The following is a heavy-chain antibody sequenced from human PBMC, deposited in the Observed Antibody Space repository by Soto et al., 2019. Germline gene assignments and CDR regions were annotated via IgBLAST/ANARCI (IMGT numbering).Heavy chain of an antibody. CDR1: GFTFSTYT. CDR2: ISAGSRSI. V-gene: IGHV3-21*01. CDR3: ARSTPGNPFDI. J-gene: IGHJ3*02. Sequence: GGSLRLSCPASGFTFSTYTMNWVRQAPGKGLEWVSSISAGSRSIYSTDSLKGRSTVSRDNSKNSLYLQINSLKADDTAVYYCARSTPGNPFDIWGQGTMVTVSS. D-gene: IGHD3-10*01.